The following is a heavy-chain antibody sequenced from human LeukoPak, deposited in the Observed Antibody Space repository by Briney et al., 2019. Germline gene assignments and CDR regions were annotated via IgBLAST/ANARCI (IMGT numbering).Heavy chain of an antibody. CDR2: IRSKADGGTP. J-gene: IGHJ4*02. V-gene: IGHV3-15*01. CDR3: TTGRGSLYYFDN. CDR1: GFTFSSYA. Sequence: PGGSLRLSCAASGFTFSSYAMSWVRQAPGKGLEWIGRIRSKADGGTPEYAAPVKGRFTISRDDSKNTLSLEMNSLDTEDTALYYCTTGRGSLYYFDNWGQGTLVTVSS. D-gene: IGHD2-2*02.